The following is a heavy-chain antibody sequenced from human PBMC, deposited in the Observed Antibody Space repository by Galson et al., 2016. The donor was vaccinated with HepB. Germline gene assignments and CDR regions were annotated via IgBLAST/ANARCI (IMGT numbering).Heavy chain of an antibody. V-gene: IGHV3-23*01. Sequence: SLRLSCAASGITFSSHALNWVRQAPGKGLEWVSSISGIDGRPYYTESVKGRFTISRDDSKSTLYLQMNSLRAEDTALYYCAREGSGHLDFDSWGQGTQVTVSS. J-gene: IGHJ4*02. CDR2: ISGIDGRP. CDR3: AREGSGHLDFDS. CDR1: GITFSSHA.